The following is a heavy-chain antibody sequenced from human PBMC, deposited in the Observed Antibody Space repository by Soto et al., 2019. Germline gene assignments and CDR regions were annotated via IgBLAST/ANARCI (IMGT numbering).Heavy chain of an antibody. CDR1: EGKCMNHG. CDR3: AKVGIYCSDGVCTAY. Sequence: RVPKTAAEGKCMNHGSRRIRQTTGKGLKWVSGISGSGGSTYYADSVKGRFTISRDNSKNTLYLQINSLTAEDTAVYYCAKVGIYCSDGVCTAYWGQGTLVTVSS. V-gene: IGHV3-23*01. D-gene: IGHD2-8*01. CDR2: ISGSGGST. J-gene: IGHJ4*02.